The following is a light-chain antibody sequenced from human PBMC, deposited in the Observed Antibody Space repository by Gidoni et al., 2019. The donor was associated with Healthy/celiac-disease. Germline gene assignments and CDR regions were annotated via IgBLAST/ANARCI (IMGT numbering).Light chain of an antibody. CDR3: QQYYSYPIT. J-gene: IGKJ5*01. CDR1: QGISSY. V-gene: IGKV1-8*01. Sequence: AIRITQSPSSLSASTGDRVTITCRASQGISSYLAWYQQKPGKAPKLLIYAASTLQSGVPSRFSGSGSGTDFTLTIRCLQSEDFATYYCQQYYSYPITFXQXTRLEI. CDR2: AAS.